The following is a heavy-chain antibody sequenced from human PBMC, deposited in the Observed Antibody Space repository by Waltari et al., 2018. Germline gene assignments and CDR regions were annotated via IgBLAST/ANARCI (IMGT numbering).Heavy chain of an antibody. CDR2: INAGNGNT. D-gene: IGHD3-3*01. J-gene: IGHJ4*02. V-gene: IGHV1-3*01. Sequence: QVQLVQSGAEVKKPGASVTVSCKASGYTFTSYAMHWVRQAPGQRLEWMGWINAGNGNTKYSQKFQGRVTITRDTSASTAYMELSSLRSEDTAVYYCASGFLEWLLYDYWGQGTLVTVSS. CDR3: ASGFLEWLLYDY. CDR1: GYTFTSYA.